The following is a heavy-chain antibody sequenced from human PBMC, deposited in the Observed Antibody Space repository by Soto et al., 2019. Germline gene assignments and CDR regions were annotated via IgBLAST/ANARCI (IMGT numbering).Heavy chain of an antibody. CDR3: ARVETPMIPPIGRFDY. Sequence: LSETLSLTCAVSGGSISSGGYSWSWIRQPPGKGLEWIGYIYHSGSTYYNPSLKTRVTMSVDRSENQFSLMLSSVTAADTAVYYCARVETPMIPPIGRFDYWGQGTLVTVSS. D-gene: IGHD3-16*01. CDR2: IYHSGST. CDR1: GGSISSGGYS. J-gene: IGHJ4*02. V-gene: IGHV4-30-2*01.